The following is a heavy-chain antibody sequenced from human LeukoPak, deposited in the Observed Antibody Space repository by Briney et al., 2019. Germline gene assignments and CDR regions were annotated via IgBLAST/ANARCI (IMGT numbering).Heavy chain of an antibody. D-gene: IGHD6-13*01. CDR3: ARDRVFAAAGTGSDYYYYGMDV. CDR2: ISYDGSNK. J-gene: IGHJ6*02. CDR1: GFTFSSYA. V-gene: IGHV3-30-3*01. Sequence: GGSLRLSCAASGFTFSSYAMHWVRQAPGKGLEWVAVISYDGSNKYYADSVKGRFTISRDNSKNTLYLQMNSLRAEDTAVYYCARDRVFAAAGTGSDYYYYGMDVWGQGTTVTVSS.